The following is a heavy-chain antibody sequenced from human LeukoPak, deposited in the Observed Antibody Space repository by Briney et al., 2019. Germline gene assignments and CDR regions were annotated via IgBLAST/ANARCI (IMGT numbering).Heavy chain of an antibody. CDR3: AKEGNSGYNNWFDP. J-gene: IGHJ5*02. CDR1: GFTFSSYG. CDR2: ISYDGSNK. Sequence: GGSLRLTCAASGFTFSSYGMHWVRQAPGKGLEWVAVISYDGSNKYYADSVKGRFTISRDNSKNTLYLQMNSLRAEDTAVYYCAKEGNSGYNNWFDPWGQGTLVTVSS. V-gene: IGHV3-30*18. D-gene: IGHD5-12*01.